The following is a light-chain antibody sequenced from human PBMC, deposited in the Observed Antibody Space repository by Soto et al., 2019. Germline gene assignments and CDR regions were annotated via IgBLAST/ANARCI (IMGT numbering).Light chain of an antibody. CDR2: DES. Sequence: DTVATHSPGTMSLSPGQTATLSCRAMRNLNSDYLAWYQQNPGKAPRPLIYDESNRATGIPARFSGSGSRTDFTLTISSLQPEDFAVYYCQQYNDWPGGTFGEGTRLDIK. CDR3: QQYNDWPGGT. J-gene: IGKJ5*01. V-gene: IGKV3-11*01. CDR1: RNLNSDY.